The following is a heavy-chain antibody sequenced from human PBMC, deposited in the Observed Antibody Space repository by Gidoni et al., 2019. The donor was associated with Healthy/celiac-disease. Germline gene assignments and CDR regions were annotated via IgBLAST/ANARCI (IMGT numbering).Heavy chain of an antibody. CDR2: IIPIFGTA. CDR3: ASLWCYGSGSYYRDNWFDP. D-gene: IGHD3-10*01. J-gene: IGHJ5*02. V-gene: IGHV1-69*01. Sequence: QVQLVQSGAEVKKPGSSVKVSCKASGGTFSSYAISWVRQAPGQGLEWMGGIIPIFGTANYAQKFQGRVTITADESTSTAYMELSSLRSEDTAVYYCASLWCYGSGSYYRDNWFDPWGQGTLVTVSS. CDR1: GGTFSSYA.